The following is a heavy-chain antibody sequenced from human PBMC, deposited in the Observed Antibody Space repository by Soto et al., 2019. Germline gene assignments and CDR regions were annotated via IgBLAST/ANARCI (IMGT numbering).Heavy chain of an antibody. CDR3: ARDGGRDSGGIDY. CDR2: IIPSFGTA. D-gene: IGHD1-26*01. Sequence: QVQLVQSGAEVKKPGSSVKVSCKASGGTFSSYSINWVRQAPGQGLEWMGEIIPSFGTANYAQKFQGRVTITADESTSTAYMELSSLRAEDTAVYYCARDGGRDSGGIDYWGQGTLVNVSS. V-gene: IGHV1-69*01. J-gene: IGHJ4*02. CDR1: GGTFSSYS.